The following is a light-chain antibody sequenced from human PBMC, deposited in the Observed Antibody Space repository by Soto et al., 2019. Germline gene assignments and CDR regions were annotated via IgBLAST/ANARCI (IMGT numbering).Light chain of an antibody. J-gene: IGKJ2*01. CDR2: WAS. V-gene: IGKV4-1*01. CDR1: QSVLYSSNDKNY. CDR3: QQCYSTPYT. Sequence: DIVMTQSPDSLAVSLGERATINCSSTQSVLYSSNDKNYLAWYKQKAGQPPKLLIYWASTRESGVPDRFSGGGSGTHFTLTISSLQAEDVAVYYCQQCYSTPYTFGQGTKLEIK.